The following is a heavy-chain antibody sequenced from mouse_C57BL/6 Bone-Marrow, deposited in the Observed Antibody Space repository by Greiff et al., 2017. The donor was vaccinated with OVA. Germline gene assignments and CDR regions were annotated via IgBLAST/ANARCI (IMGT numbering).Heavy chain of an antibody. Sequence: EVQRVESGGGLVQPGGSLKLSCAASGFTFSDYGMAWVRQAPRKGPEWVAFISNLAYSIYYADTVTGRFTISRENAKNTLYLEMSSLRSEDTAMYYCARRYGSSYYGYFDVWGTGTTVTVSS. CDR1: GFTFSDYG. CDR3: ARRYGSSYYGYFDV. V-gene: IGHV5-15*01. J-gene: IGHJ1*03. CDR2: ISNLAYSI. D-gene: IGHD1-1*01.